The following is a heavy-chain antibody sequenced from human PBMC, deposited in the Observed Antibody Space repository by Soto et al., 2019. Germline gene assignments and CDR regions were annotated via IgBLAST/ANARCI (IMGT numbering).Heavy chain of an antibody. CDR2: IYTSGST. CDR3: ARSPTYYYGSGYYYGMDV. V-gene: IGHV4-4*07. J-gene: IGHJ6*02. D-gene: IGHD3-10*01. CDR1: GGSISSYY. Sequence: PSETLSLTCTVSGGSISSYYWSWIRQPAGKGLEWIGRIYTSGSTNYNPSLRSRVTMSVDTSKNQFSLKLSSVTAADTAVYYCARSPTYYYGSGYYYGMDVWGQGTTVTVSS.